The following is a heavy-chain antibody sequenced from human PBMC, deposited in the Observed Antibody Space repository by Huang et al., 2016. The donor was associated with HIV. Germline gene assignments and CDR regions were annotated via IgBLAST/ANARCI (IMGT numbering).Heavy chain of an antibody. CDR3: AKDQNDFWSGFSD. D-gene: IGHD3-3*01. Sequence: QVQLQESGPGLVKPSETLSLTCTVSSGSISSYYWSWIRQPPGKGLEWIGNVYYSGGTNDNPALKSRVTISADRSKNQFSLKLSYVTAADTAVYYCAKDQNDFWSGFSDWGQGTPVTVSS. CDR2: VYYSGGT. V-gene: IGHV4-59*01. CDR1: SGSISSYY. J-gene: IGHJ4*02.